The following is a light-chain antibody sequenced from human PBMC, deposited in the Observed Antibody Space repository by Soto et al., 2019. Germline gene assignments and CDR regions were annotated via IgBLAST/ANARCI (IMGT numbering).Light chain of an antibody. Sequence: QSALTQPASVSGSPGQSITISCTGTSTDVGGYKYVSWYQQHPGNAPKLMIYDVSCRTSGISNRFSGSKSGNTASLTISGLQAEDEADYYCSSYTSTNTVVFGGGTKLTVL. V-gene: IGLV2-14*01. J-gene: IGLJ2*01. CDR1: STDVGGYKY. CDR3: SSYTSTNTVV. CDR2: DVS.